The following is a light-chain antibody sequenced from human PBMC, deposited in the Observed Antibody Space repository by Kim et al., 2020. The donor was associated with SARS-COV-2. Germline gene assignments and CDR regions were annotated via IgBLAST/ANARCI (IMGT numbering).Light chain of an antibody. J-gene: IGLJ3*02. CDR1: SLRSYY. V-gene: IGLV3-19*01. Sequence: ALGQTVRITCQGDSLRSYYASWYQQKPGQAPVLVIYGKNNRPSGIPDRFSGSSSGKTASLTITGAQAEDEADYYCNSRDSSGNHLVFGAGTKLTVL. CDR2: GKN. CDR3: NSRDSSGNHLV.